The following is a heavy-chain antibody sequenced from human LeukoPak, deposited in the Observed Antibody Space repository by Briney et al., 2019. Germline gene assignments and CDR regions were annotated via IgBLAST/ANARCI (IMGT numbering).Heavy chain of an antibody. CDR1: GGSISSYY. V-gene: IGHV4-59*12. Sequence: KPSETLSLTCTVPGGSISSYYWSWIRQPPGKGLEWIGYIYYSGSTNYNPSLKSRVTISVDTSKNQFSLKLSSVTAADTAVYYCARGLGLVGDYWGQGTLVTVSS. D-gene: IGHD1-26*01. J-gene: IGHJ4*02. CDR2: IYYSGST. CDR3: ARGLGLVGDY.